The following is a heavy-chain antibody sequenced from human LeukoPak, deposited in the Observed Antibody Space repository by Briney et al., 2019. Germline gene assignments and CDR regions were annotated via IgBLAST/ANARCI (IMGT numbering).Heavy chain of an antibody. Sequence: PGGSLRLSCAASGFAFTNYAMHWVRQAPGKGLEWVANIKQDGSEKYYVDSVKGRFTISRDNAKNSLYLQMNSLRAEDTAVYYCARAVGDDYGDYVDYWGQGTLVTVSS. CDR2: IKQDGSEK. CDR1: GFAFTNYA. V-gene: IGHV3-7*03. D-gene: IGHD4-17*01. CDR3: ARAVGDDYGDYVDY. J-gene: IGHJ4*02.